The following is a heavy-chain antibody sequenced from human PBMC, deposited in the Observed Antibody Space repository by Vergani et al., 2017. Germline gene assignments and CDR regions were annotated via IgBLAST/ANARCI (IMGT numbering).Heavy chain of an antibody. Sequence: QVQLVQSGAELKRPGASVKVVCKISGYSFPSFGITWVRQAPGQGLEWMGWITAYSGNTDYAQKFQGRVNMTKETYRNTAYMELRNVTFGDTAVYYCARRGSGWYGLDFWGQGSLVSVSS. CDR2: ITAYSGNT. D-gene: IGHD6-19*01. CDR1: GYSFPSFG. J-gene: IGHJ4*02. V-gene: IGHV1-18*01. CDR3: ARRGSGWYGLDF.